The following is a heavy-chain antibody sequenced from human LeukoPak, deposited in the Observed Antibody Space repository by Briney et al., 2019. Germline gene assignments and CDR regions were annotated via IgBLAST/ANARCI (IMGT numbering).Heavy chain of an antibody. CDR1: GGSISSYC. J-gene: IGHJ3*02. Sequence: PSETLSLTCTVSGGSISSYCWSWIRQPPGKGLEWIGYIYYSGSTNYNPSLKSRVTISVDTSKNQFSLKLSSVTAADTAVYYCARQAGVLDAFDIWGQGTMVTVSS. CDR3: ARQAGVLDAFDI. CDR2: IYYSGST. D-gene: IGHD3-10*01. V-gene: IGHV4-59*08.